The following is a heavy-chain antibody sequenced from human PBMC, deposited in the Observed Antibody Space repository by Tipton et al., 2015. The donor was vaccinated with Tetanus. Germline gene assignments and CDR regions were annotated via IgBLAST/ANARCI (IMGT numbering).Heavy chain of an antibody. J-gene: IGHJ4*02. CDR3: AKLKSRGDSSAIEH. V-gene: IGHV3-30*18. CDR2: ISNDASHI. D-gene: IGHD2-21*02. CDR1: GYNFRNNG. Sequence: VQLVQSGGGVVQSGRSLRLSCVASGYNFRNNGMHWVRQAPGKGLEWVAVISNDASHIYYADSVRGRFTMSRENNKNTVHLQMNSLRAEDTASYYCAKLKSRGDSSAIEHWGQGTLVTVSS.